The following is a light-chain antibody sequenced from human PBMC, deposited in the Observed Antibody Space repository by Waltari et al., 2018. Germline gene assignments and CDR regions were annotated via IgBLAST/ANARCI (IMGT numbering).Light chain of an antibody. Sequence: QSALTQPASVVGSPGQPTTISRTGPSTHIASYTTFPCYQQQPGKAPQLFIIDVSNRPSGVFXXFXGSKSGNTASLIISGLQGEDEADYYCSSYMDTTALELFGGGTSLTVL. CDR1: STHIASYTT. J-gene: IGLJ2*01. CDR3: SSYMDTTALEL. V-gene: IGLV2-14*03. CDR2: DVS.